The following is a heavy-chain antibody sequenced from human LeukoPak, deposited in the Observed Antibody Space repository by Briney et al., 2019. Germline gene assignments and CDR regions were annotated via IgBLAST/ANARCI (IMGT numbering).Heavy chain of an antibody. Sequence: GGSLRLSCAASGFTFSSYSMNWVRQAPEKGLEWVSSISRSSSYIYYADSVKGRFTISRDNAKNSLYLQMNSLRAEDTAVYYCARVDSSGYYLVGACDIWGQGTMVTVSS. CDR2: ISRSSSYI. V-gene: IGHV3-21*01. D-gene: IGHD3-22*01. J-gene: IGHJ3*02. CDR1: GFTFSSYS. CDR3: ARVDSSGYYLVGACDI.